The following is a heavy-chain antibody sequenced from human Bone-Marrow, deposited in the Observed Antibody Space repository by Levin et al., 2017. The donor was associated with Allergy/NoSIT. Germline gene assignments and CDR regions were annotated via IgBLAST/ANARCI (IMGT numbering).Heavy chain of an antibody. CDR3: TRGVIVRLGGVIASYGLDV. CDR2: FDPEQGET. D-gene: IGHD3-16*02. Sequence: ASVKVSCKVSGYTFSELAVHWVRQAPGKGLEWMGGFDPEQGETIYAQKLRGRVTMTEDTSAETAYVELSGLRSEDTAMYYCTRGVIVRLGGVIASYGLDVWGQGTAVVVS. J-gene: IGHJ6*02. V-gene: IGHV1-24*01. CDR1: GYTFSELA.